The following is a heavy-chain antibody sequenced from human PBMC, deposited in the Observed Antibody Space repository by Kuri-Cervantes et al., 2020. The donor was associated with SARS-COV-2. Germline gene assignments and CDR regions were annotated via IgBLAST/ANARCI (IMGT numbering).Heavy chain of an antibody. J-gene: IGHJ4*02. V-gene: IGHV3-23*01. Sequence: GESLKISCAASGFTFKSYAMNWVRQAPGKGLEWVSGISGTGGGTYYADSVKGRFTISRANSKNMLYLEMKSLRVEDTAVYYCAKDRDNTVRPYFFEDWGQGTLVTVSS. CDR2: ISGTGGGT. CDR1: GFTFKSYA. D-gene: IGHD2-21*01. CDR3: AKDRDNTVRPYFFED.